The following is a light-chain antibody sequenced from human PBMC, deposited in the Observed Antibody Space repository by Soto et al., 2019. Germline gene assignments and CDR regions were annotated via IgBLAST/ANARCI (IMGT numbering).Light chain of an antibody. CDR2: RTN. V-gene: IGLV1-40*01. CDR3: QSYDNSLGV. Sequence: QSALTQPPSVSGAPGQRVTISCTRSSASIGAGYNVNWYQHLPGGPPKLIIFRTNQRPSGVPDRFSGSKSGTSASLAISGLRAEDEADYYCQSYDNSLGVFGTGTQLTVL. CDR1: SASIGAGYN. J-gene: IGLJ1*01.